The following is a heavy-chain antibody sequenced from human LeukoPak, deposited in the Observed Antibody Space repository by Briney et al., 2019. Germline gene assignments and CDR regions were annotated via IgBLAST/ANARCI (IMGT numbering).Heavy chain of an antibody. CDR3: AKKVLSTRDSLLGPFDY. V-gene: IGHV3-23*01. Sequence: GGSLRLSCAASGFTLSTYGMSWVRQAPGKGLEWVSGITGSGAGTYYADSVKGRFTISRDNSKYTLHLHMNSLRAEDTAAYYCAKKVLSTRDSLLGPFDYWGQGTLVTVSS. CDR2: ITGSGAGT. CDR1: GFTLSTYG. J-gene: IGHJ4*02. D-gene: IGHD5/OR15-5a*01.